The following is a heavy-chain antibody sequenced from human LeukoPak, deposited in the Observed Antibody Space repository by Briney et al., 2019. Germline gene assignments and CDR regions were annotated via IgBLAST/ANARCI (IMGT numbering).Heavy chain of an antibody. CDR2: ISAYNGNT. V-gene: IGHV1-18*01. Sequence: ASVKVSCKASGYTFTSYGISWVRQAPGQGLEWMGWISAYNGNTNYAQKLQGRVTMTTDTSTSTAYMELRSLRSDDTAVYYCARGTVQLERRRYLDYWGQGTLVTVSS. CDR3: ARGTVQLERRRYLDY. D-gene: IGHD1-1*01. J-gene: IGHJ4*02. CDR1: GYTFTSYG.